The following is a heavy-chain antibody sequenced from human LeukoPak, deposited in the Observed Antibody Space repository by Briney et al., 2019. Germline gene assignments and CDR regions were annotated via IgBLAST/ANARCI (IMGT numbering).Heavy chain of an antibody. D-gene: IGHD5-24*01. Sequence: ASVKVSCKASGYTFIRNYMHWVRQAPGQGLEWRGWINPNSGGTSYAQKFQGRVTMTRDTSISTAYMELSRLRSDDTAVYYCARDPVELATTAYDYWGQGTLVTVSS. J-gene: IGHJ4*02. CDR2: INPNSGGT. V-gene: IGHV1-2*02. CDR3: ARDPVELATTAYDY. CDR1: GYTFIRNY.